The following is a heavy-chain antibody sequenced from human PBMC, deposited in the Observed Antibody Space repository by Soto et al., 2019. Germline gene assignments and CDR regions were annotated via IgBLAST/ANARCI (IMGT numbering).Heavy chain of an antibody. D-gene: IGHD2-2*01. CDR3: SIGSWSAETFDV. CDR2: IIPMLTVT. Sequence: QVHLEQSGAEVKKPGSSVKVSCKAAGGTFSTYTLIWVRQAPGQGLEWMGRIIPMLTVTNSAQKFQGRVTRTADKSTSTAFMELTRLTSDDAAVYYCSIGSWSAETFDVWGQGTMVTVSS. J-gene: IGHJ3*01. V-gene: IGHV1-69*02. CDR1: GGTFSTYT.